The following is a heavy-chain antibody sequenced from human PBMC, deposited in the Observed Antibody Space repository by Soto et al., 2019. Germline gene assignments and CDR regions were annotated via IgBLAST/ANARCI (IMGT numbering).Heavy chain of an antibody. CDR3: ARDREYYDSSGLYFDY. Sequence: SETLSLTCSVPGGSISDYYWSWIRQPPGKGLEWIGYTYYGWNTNYNPSLKSRVTISVDTSKNQFSLKLISVTAADTAVYYCARDREYYDSSGLYFDYWGQGTLVTVSS. CDR2: TYYGWNT. J-gene: IGHJ4*02. D-gene: IGHD3-22*01. CDR1: GGSISDYY. V-gene: IGHV4-59*01.